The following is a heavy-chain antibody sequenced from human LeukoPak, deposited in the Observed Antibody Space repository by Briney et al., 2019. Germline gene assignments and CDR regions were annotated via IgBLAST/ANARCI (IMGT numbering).Heavy chain of an antibody. Sequence: GGSLRLSCAASGFTFSSYAMSWVRQAPGKGLEWVSAISGSGGSTYYADSVKGRFTISRDNSKNTLYLQMNSLRAEDTAVYYCAKAVMSSSWYRDYYYYYGMDVWGQGTTVTVSS. CDR2: ISGSGGST. J-gene: IGHJ6*02. CDR1: GFTFSSYA. CDR3: AKAVMSSSWYRDYYYYYGMDV. V-gene: IGHV3-23*01. D-gene: IGHD6-13*01.